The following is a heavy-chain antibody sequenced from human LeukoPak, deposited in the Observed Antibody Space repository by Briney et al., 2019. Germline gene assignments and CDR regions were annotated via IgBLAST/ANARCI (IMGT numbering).Heavy chain of an antibody. V-gene: IGHV3-23*01. Sequence: SGGSLRLSCAASGFTFTGHTMTWLRQALGKGLEWVSIIGGRDDRTYYADSVKGRFTISRDNSKNTLYLQMNSLRGEDTAVYYCAKDPNPFYDFWSGYKWGQGTLVTVSS. D-gene: IGHD3-3*01. CDR2: IGGRDDRT. CDR1: GFTFTGHT. CDR3: AKDPNPFYDFWSGYK. J-gene: IGHJ4*02.